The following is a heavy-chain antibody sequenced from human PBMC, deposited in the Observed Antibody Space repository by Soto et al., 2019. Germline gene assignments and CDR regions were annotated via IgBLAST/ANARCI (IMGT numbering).Heavy chain of an antibody. CDR1: GGSISSSDYY. J-gene: IGHJ2*01. Sequence: LTCSVSGGSISSSDYYWGWVRQPPGKGLEWIGSISFGVTTYYSPSLRSRLTISIDTSNNQFSLKLSSVTAADTAVYYCATSSVSRLLNHWYFDLWGRGTLVTVSS. CDR3: ATSSVSRLLNHWYFDL. CDR2: ISFGVTT. V-gene: IGHV4-39*01.